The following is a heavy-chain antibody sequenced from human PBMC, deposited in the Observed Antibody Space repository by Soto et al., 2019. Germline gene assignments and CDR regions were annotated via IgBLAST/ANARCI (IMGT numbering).Heavy chain of an antibody. V-gene: IGHV3-21*01. CDR2: ISSSSSYI. CDR1: GFTFSSYS. J-gene: IGHJ6*02. D-gene: IGHD3-9*01. CDR3: ARDSPDYDILTGYYYYYYGMDV. Sequence: EVQLVESGGGLVKPGGSLRLSCAASGFTFSSYSMNWVRQAPGKGLECVSSISSSSSYIYYADSVKGRFTISRDNAKNSLYLQMNSLRAEDTAVYYCARDSPDYDILTGYYYYYYGMDVWGQGTTVTVSS.